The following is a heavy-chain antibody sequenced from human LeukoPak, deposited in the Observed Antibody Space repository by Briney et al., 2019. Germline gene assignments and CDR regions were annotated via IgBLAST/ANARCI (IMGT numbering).Heavy chain of an antibody. CDR2: IKQDGSEK. CDR3: AKDIHSGSYYWEMDV. Sequence: GSLSLSCAASGFTFSSYAMSWVRQAPGKGLEWVANIKQDGSEKYYVDSVKGRFTISRDNAKNTLYLQMNSLRAEDTAVYYCAKDIHSGSYYWEMDVWGKGTTVTVSS. V-gene: IGHV3-7*03. CDR1: GFTFSSYA. J-gene: IGHJ6*04. D-gene: IGHD1-26*01.